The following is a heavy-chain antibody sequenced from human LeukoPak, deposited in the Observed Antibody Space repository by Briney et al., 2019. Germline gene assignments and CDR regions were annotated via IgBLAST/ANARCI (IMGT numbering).Heavy chain of an antibody. CDR3: ARHSYAGSQYYFDY. Sequence: SETLSLTCTVSGGSISSSSYYWGWIRQPPGKGLEWIGSIYYSGSTNYNPSLKSRVTISVDTSKNQFSLKLSSVTAADTAVYYCARHSYAGSQYYFDYWGQGTLVTVSS. J-gene: IGHJ4*02. CDR1: GGSISSSSYY. CDR2: IYYSGST. V-gene: IGHV4-39*01. D-gene: IGHD2-8*01.